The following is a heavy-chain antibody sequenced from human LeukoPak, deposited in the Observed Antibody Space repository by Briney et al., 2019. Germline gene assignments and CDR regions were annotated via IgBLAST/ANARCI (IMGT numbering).Heavy chain of an antibody. J-gene: IGHJ5*02. CDR2: INPNSGGT. CDR1: GYTFTGYY. D-gene: IGHD2-2*01. Sequence: APVKVSCKASGYTFTGYYMHWVRQAPGQGLEWMGWINPNSGGTNYAQKFQGRVTMTRDTSISTAYMELSRLRSDDTAVYYCAREYCSSTSCYLVSWFDPWGQGTLVTVSS. V-gene: IGHV1-2*02. CDR3: AREYCSSTSCYLVSWFDP.